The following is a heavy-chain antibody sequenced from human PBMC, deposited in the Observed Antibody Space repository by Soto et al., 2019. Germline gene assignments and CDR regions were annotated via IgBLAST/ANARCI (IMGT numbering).Heavy chain of an antibody. CDR1: GFTFSSYG. CDR2: ISYDGSNK. CDR3: ANLYSGTFDY. J-gene: IGHJ4*02. V-gene: IGHV3-30*18. D-gene: IGHD2-8*01. Sequence: PGGSLRLSCAASGFTFSSYGMHWVRQAPGKGLEWVAVISYDGSNKYYADSVKGRFTISRDNSKNTLYLQMNSLRAEDTAVYYCANLYSGTFDYWGQGTLVTVSS.